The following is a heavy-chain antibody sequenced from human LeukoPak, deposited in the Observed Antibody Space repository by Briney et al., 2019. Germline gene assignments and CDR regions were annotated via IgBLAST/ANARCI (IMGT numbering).Heavy chain of an antibody. V-gene: IGHV1-18*01. J-gene: IGHJ6*02. CDR1: GYTFTSYG. CDR3: ARLRNCDIVHGSRTSYGMDV. Sequence: APVKVSCKASGYTFTSYGISWVRQAPGQGLEWMGWISAYIGNTNYAQKLQGRVTMTTDKSTSTAYMERRSLRSDDTAVYYFARLRNCDIVHGSRTSYGMDVWGHGTTVTVSS. CDR2: ISAYIGNT. D-gene: IGHD3-9*01.